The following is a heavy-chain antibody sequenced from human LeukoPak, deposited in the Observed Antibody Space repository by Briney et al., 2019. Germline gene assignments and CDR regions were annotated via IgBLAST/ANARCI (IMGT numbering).Heavy chain of an antibody. CDR2: ISYDGSNE. Sequence: GGSLRLSCAASGFTFSSYVMHWVRQAPGKGLEWVAIISYDGSNEYYADSVKGRFTISRDNSRNTLYLQMNSLRAEDTAVYYCAKSGYSRFDYWGQGTLVTVSS. D-gene: IGHD5-24*01. J-gene: IGHJ4*02. CDR1: GFTFSSYV. V-gene: IGHV3-30*04. CDR3: AKSGYSRFDY.